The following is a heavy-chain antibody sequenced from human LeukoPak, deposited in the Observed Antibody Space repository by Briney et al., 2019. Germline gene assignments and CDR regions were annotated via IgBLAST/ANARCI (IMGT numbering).Heavy chain of an antibody. CDR3: ARDFIAVAGGWFDP. Sequence: ASVKVSCKASGYTFTSYGMHWVRQAPGQGLEWMGWISAYNGNTNYAQKLQGRVTMTTDTSTSTAYMELRSLRSDDTAVYYCARDFIAVAGGWFDPWGQGTLVTVSS. J-gene: IGHJ5*02. D-gene: IGHD6-19*01. CDR1: GYTFTSYG. V-gene: IGHV1-18*01. CDR2: ISAYNGNT.